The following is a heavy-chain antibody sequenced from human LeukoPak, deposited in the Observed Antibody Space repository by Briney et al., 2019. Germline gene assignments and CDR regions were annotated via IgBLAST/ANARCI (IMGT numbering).Heavy chain of an antibody. CDR1: GGSISSYY. D-gene: IGHD3-9*01. J-gene: IGHJ6*03. CDR2: INHSGST. Sequence: PSETLSLTCTVSGGSISSYYWSWIRQPPGKGLEWIGEINHSGSTNYNPSLKSRVTISVDTSKNQFSLKLSSVTAADTAVYYCARRTRYYDILTRQYYYYYMDVWGKGTTVTISS. CDR3: ARRTRYYDILTRQYYYYYMDV. V-gene: IGHV4-34*01.